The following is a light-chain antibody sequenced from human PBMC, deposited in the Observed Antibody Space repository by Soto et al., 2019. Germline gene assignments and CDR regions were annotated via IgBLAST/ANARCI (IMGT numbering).Light chain of an antibody. V-gene: IGKV3-20*01. Sequence: EIVLTQSPGTLSLSPGERATLSCRASQSVSSSYLAWYQQKPGQAHRLLIYGASSRATGIPDRFSGSGSGTDFTLTLSSLEPEDFAVYYCQPYGSSPGPWTFGQGTKVEIK. J-gene: IGKJ1*01. CDR2: GAS. CDR3: QPYGSSPGPWT. CDR1: QSVSSSY.